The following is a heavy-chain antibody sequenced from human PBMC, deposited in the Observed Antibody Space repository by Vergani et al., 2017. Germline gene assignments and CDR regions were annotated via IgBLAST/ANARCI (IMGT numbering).Heavy chain of an antibody. CDR1: GFTFSTYA. J-gene: IGHJ4*02. CDR2: LTGGGGST. Sequence: EVQLLESGGSLKQPGGSVRLSCAASGFTFSTYAMHWVRQAPGKGLEWVSALTGGGGSTYYADSFKGRFIISRDKSRDTLYLQMNSLRPEDTSTYYCVKDAEGNENFFDSGGQGTLVTVSS. D-gene: IGHD1-1*01. V-gene: IGHV3-23*01. CDR3: VKDAEGNENFFDS.